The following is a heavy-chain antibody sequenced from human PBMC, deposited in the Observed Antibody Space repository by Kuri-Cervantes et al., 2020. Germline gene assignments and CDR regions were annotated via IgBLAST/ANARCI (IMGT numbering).Heavy chain of an antibody. CDR3: ARGGYGGYYFDY. CDR1: GFTFSSYG. D-gene: IGHD4-23*01. CDR2: IWYDGSNK. Sequence: GESLKISCAASGFTFSSYGMHWVRQAPGKGLEWVAVIWYDGSNKYYADSVKGRFTISRGNSKNTLYLQMNSLRAEDTAVYYCARGGYGGYYFDYWGQGTLVTVSS. V-gene: IGHV3-33*01. J-gene: IGHJ4*02.